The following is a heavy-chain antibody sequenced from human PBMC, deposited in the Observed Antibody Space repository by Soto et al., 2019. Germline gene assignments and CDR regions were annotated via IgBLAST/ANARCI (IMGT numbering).Heavy chain of an antibody. CDR2: IYYSGST. V-gene: IGHV4-61*01. CDR1: GGSVSSGSYY. CDR3: ARSPYYYDSSGYYHYFDY. Sequence: SETLSLTCTVSGGSVSSGSYYWSWIRQPPGKGLEWIGYIYYSGSTNYNPSLKSRVTISVDTSKNQFSLKLSSVTAADTAVYYCARSPYYYDSSGYYHYFDYWGQGTLVTVSS. D-gene: IGHD3-22*01. J-gene: IGHJ4*02.